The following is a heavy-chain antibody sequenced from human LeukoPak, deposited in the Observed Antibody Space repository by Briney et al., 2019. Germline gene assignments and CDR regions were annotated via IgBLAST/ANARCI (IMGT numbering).Heavy chain of an antibody. J-gene: IGHJ3*02. D-gene: IGHD1-26*01. V-gene: IGHV4-61*02. Sequence: SETLSLTCTVSGGSISSGSYYWSWIRQPAGKGLEWIGRIYTSGSTNYNPSLKSRVTMSVDTSKNQFFLKLSSVTAADTAVYYCARVVDDAFDIWGQGTMVTVSS. CDR1: GGSISSGSYY. CDR3: ARVVDDAFDI. CDR2: IYTSGST.